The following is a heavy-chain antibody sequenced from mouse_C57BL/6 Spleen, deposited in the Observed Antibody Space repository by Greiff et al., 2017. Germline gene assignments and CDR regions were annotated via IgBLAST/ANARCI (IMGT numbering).Heavy chain of an antibody. CDR2: IDPEDGET. J-gene: IGHJ1*03. CDR3: ASPYYYGSSYGYFDV. V-gene: IGHV14-2*01. Sequence: EVQLQQSGAELVKPGASVKLSCTASGFNIKDYYMHWVKQRTEQGLEWIGRIDPEDGETKYAPKFPGKATITADTSSNTAYLQLSSLTSEDTAVYYCASPYYYGSSYGYFDVWGTGTTVTVSS. D-gene: IGHD1-1*01. CDR1: GFNIKDYY.